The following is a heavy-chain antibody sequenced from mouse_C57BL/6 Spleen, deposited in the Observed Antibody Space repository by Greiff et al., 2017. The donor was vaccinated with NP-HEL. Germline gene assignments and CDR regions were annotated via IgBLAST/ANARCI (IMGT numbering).Heavy chain of an antibody. V-gene: IGHV1-75*01. CDR3: AKGGEDDGYPFAY. D-gene: IGHD2-3*01. CDR2: IFPGSGST. J-gene: IGHJ3*01. Sequence: LVESGPELVKPGASVKISCKASGYTFTDYYINWVKQRPGQGLEWIGWIFPGSGSTYYNEKFKGKATLTVDKSSSTAYMLLSSLTSEDSAVYFCAKGGEDDGYPFAYWGQGTLVTVSA. CDR1: GYTFTDYY.